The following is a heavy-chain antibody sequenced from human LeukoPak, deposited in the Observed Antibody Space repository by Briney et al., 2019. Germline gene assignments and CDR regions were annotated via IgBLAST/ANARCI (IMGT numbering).Heavy chain of an antibody. CDR2: ISSSGSTI. D-gene: IGHD3-22*01. V-gene: IGHV3-11*01. Sequence: PGGSLRLSCAASGFTFSDYYMSWIRQAPGKGLEWVSYISSSGSTIYYADSVKGRFTISRDDAKNSLYLQMNSLRAEDTAVYYCAKDVGYYHSSGYSHFDYWGQGTLVTVSS. J-gene: IGHJ4*02. CDR1: GFTFSDYY. CDR3: AKDVGYYHSSGYSHFDY.